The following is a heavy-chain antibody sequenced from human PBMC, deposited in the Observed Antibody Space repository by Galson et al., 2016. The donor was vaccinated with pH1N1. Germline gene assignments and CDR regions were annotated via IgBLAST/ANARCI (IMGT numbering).Heavy chain of an antibody. D-gene: IGHD6-19*01. CDR3: ARGVSVAGTPRLDY. J-gene: IGHJ4*02. V-gene: IGHV4-31*03. Sequence: TLSLTCTVSGGSISSGGYYWSWIRQHPGKGLEWIGYIFYSGSTYYNLSLKSRVTISVDTSKNQFSLKLSSVTAADTAVYYCARGVSVAGTPRLDYWGQGTLVTVSS. CDR2: IFYSGST. CDR1: GGSISSGGYY.